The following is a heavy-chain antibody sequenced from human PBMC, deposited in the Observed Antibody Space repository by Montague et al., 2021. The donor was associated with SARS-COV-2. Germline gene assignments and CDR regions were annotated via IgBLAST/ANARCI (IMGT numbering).Heavy chain of an antibody. Sequence: PELGKPTQTLTLTCTFSGFSLSTPNVGVAWIRQPPGKALEWLAVIYSNGDKRYSPSLQRRLTITKDTSRNQVVLSLTNVDPLDTATYYCAHLIRYYDIFTGIPFDDWGQGTQVTVSS. J-gene: IGHJ4*02. CDR2: IYSNGDK. CDR1: GFSLSTPNVG. V-gene: IGHV2-5*01. CDR3: AHLIRYYDIFTGIPFDD. D-gene: IGHD3-9*01.